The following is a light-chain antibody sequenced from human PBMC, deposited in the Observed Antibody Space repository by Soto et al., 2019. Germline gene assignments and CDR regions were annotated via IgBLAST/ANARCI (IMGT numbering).Light chain of an antibody. CDR2: QDT. Sequence: SYELTQPPSVSVSPGQTASITCSGDKLGNKYACWYQQKPGQSPVLVIYQDTMRPSGIPERFSGSNSGNTATLTISETQAMDEADYYCQAWDSSVVFGGGTKLTVL. CDR3: QAWDSSVV. J-gene: IGLJ2*01. V-gene: IGLV3-1*01. CDR1: KLGNKY.